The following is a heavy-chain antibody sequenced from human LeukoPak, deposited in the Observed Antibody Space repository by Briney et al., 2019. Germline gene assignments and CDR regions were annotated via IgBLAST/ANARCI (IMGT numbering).Heavy chain of an antibody. CDR3: AKYGGSGWVIDN. CDR1: GGSTSSYY. D-gene: IGHD6-19*01. J-gene: IGHJ4*02. CDR2: IYYTGAT. Sequence: PSETLSLTCTVSGGSTSSYYWTWIRQPPGKGLEWIGYIYYTGATSYSPSLKSRVTISVDTSKNQFSLKVTSVTTADTAVYYCAKYGGSGWVIDNWGQGTLVTVSS. V-gene: IGHV4-59*08.